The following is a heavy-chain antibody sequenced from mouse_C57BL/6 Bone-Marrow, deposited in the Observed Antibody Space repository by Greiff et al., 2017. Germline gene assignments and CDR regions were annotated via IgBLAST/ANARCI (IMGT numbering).Heavy chain of an antibody. CDR2: IYPGSGNT. J-gene: IGHJ3*01. D-gene: IGHD1-1*01. CDR1: GYTFTDYY. CDR3: ARYPHGSSCDWFAY. V-gene: IGHV1-76*01. Sequence: QVQLQQPGAELVRPGASVKLSCKASGYTFTDYYINWVKQRPGQGLEWIARIYPGSGNTYYNEKFKGKATLTAEKPSSTAYMQLSSLTSEDSAVYFCARYPHGSSCDWFAYWGQGTLVTVSA.